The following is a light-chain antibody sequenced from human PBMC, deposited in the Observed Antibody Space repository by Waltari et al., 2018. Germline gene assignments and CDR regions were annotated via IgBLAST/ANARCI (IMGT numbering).Light chain of an antibody. J-gene: IGKJ2*01. Sequence: DIVMTQSPDSLAVSLGERATINSKSSQTVLNSSNNKNYLAWYQQKPGQPPKLLIYWASTRESGVPDRFSGSGSGTDFTLTISSLQAEDVAVYYCQQYYSPPYTFGQGTKLEIK. CDR2: WAS. CDR1: QTVLNSSNNKNY. CDR3: QQYYSPPYT. V-gene: IGKV4-1*01.